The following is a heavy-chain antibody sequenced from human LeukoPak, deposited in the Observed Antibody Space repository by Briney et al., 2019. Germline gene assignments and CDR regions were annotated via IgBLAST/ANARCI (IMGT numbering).Heavy chain of an antibody. CDR2: IYHSVST. CDR1: GGSISSGGYY. CDR3: ARGDYSSSSYSYYYMDV. D-gene: IGHD6-6*01. V-gene: IGHV4-30-2*01. J-gene: IGHJ6*03. Sequence: SETLSLTCIVSGGSISSGGYYWSWIRQPPGKGLEWIGYIYHSVSTYYNPSLKSRVTISVDRSKNQFSLKLSSVTAADTAVYYCARGDYSSSSYSYYYMDVWGKGTTVTVSS.